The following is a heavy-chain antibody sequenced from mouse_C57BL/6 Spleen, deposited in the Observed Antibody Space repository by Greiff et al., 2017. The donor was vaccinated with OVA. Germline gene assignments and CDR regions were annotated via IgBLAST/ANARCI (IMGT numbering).Heavy chain of an antibody. CDR2: IYPRSGNT. CDR1: GYTFTSYG. V-gene: IGHV1-81*01. CDR3: TRELGRGAY. J-gene: IGHJ3*01. Sequence: QVQLKQSGAELARPGASVKLSCKASGYTFTSYGISWVKQRTGQGLEWIGEIYPRSGNTYYNEKFKGKATLTADKSSRTAYMELRSLTSEDSAVYYYTRELGRGAYWGQGTLVTVSA. D-gene: IGHD4-1*01.